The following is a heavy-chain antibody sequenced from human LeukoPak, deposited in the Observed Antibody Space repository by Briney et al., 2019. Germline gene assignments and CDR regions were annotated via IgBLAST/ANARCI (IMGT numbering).Heavy chain of an antibody. CDR3: ARGRNEIDYYYGMDV. V-gene: IGHV3-66*01. Sequence: GGSLRLSCAASGFTFSSYWMSWVRQAPGKGLEWVSVIYSGGSTYYADSVKGRFTISRDNSKNTLYLQMNSLRAEDTAVYYCARGRNEIDYYYGMDVWGQGTTVTVSS. D-gene: IGHD1-1*01. CDR1: GFTFSSYW. CDR2: IYSGGST. J-gene: IGHJ6*02.